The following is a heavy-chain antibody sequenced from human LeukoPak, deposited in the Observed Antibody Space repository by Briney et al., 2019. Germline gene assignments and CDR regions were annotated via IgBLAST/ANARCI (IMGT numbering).Heavy chain of an antibody. V-gene: IGHV4-59*08. D-gene: IGHD4-23*01. Sequence: PSETLSLTCTVSGGSISSYYWSWIRQPPGKGLEWSGYIYYSGSTNYNPSLKSRVTISVDTSKNQFSLKLSSVTAADTAVYYCARLRHSYCGGNYFDYWGQGPLVTVSS. CDR2: IYYSGST. CDR3: ARLRHSYCGGNYFDY. CDR1: GGSISSYY. J-gene: IGHJ4*02.